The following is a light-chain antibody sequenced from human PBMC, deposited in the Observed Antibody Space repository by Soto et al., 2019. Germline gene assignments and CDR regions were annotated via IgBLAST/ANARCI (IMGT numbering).Light chain of an antibody. J-gene: IGKJ5*01. CDR2: DAS. CDR3: QQYESLPLP. Sequence: EIQMTQSPSSLSSSVGDRVTITCQASHDINKNLIWYQQKPGKAPKLLIYDASDLETGVPSRFSGSGSGTGFTFTISSLQPEDFATYYCQQYESLPLPFGQVRRLEVK. CDR1: HDINKN. V-gene: IGKV1-33*01.